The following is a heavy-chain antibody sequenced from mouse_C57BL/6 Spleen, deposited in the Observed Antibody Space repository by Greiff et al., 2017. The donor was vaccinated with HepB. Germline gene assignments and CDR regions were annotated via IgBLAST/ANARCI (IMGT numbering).Heavy chain of an antibody. CDR2: INYDGSST. J-gene: IGHJ3*01. CDR1: GFTFSDYY. V-gene: IGHV5-16*01. CDR3: ARGGGGNYPFAY. D-gene: IGHD2-1*01. Sequence: EVKLMESEGGLVQPGSSMKLSCTASGFTFSDYYMAWVRQVPEKGLEWVANINYDGSSTYYLDSLKSRFIISRDNAKNILYLQMSSLKSEDTATYYCARGGGGNYPFAYWGQGTLVTVSA.